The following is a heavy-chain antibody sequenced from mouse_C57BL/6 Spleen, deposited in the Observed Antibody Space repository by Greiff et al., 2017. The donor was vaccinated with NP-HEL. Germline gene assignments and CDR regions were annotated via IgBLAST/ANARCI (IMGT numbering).Heavy chain of an antibody. D-gene: IGHD1-1*01. CDR1: GFTFSDYG. CDR2: ISSGSSTI. Sequence: EVKLVESGGGLVKPGGSLKLSCAASGFTFSDYGMHWVRQAPEKGLEWVAYISSGSSTIYYADTVKGRFTISRDNAKNTLFLQMTRLRSEDTAMYYCARGSPYWYFDVWGTGTTVTVSS. CDR3: ARGSPYWYFDV. J-gene: IGHJ1*03. V-gene: IGHV5-17*01.